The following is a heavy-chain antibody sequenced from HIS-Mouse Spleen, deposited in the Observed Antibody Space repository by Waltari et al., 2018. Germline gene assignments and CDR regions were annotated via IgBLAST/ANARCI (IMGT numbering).Heavy chain of an antibody. Sequence: EVQLVQSGAEVKKPGESLKISCKGSGYSFTSYWIGWVRQMPGKGLEWMGVIYPGDSDTMYSPSFQGQVTNSADKSISTAYLQWSSLKASDTAMYYCARQGHSIAARPDYWGQGTLVTVSS. CDR2: IYPGDSDT. V-gene: IGHV5-51*01. CDR1: GYSFTSYW. CDR3: ARQGHSIAARPDY. D-gene: IGHD6-6*01. J-gene: IGHJ4*02.